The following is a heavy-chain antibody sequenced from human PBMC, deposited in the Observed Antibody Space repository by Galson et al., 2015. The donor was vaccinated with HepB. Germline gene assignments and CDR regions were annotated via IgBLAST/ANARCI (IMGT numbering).Heavy chain of an antibody. CDR2: MNPNSGNT. D-gene: IGHD1-20*01. V-gene: IGHV1-8*02. CDR1: GYTFTSYA. CDR3: ARRGRRSYNWSLAVGAVDY. Sequence: SVKVSCKASGYTFTSYAMNWVRQAPGQGLEWMGWMNPNSGNTGYAQKFQGRVTMTRNTSISTAYMELSSLRSEDTAVYYCARRGRRSYNWSLAVGAVDYWGQGTLVTVSS. J-gene: IGHJ4*02.